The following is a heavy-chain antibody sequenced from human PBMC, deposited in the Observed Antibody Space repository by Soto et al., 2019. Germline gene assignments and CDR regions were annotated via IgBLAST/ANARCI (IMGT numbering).Heavy chain of an antibody. J-gene: IGHJ5*02. D-gene: IGHD2-15*01. CDR2: INHSGST. CDR3: ARGYCSGGSCDMYNWFAP. Sequence: PSETLSLTCAVYGGSFSGYYWSWIRQPPGKGLEWIGEINHSGSTNYNPSLKSRVTISVDTSKNQFSLKLSSVTAADTAVYYCARGYCSGGSCDMYNWFAPSGQRTLVPVSS. V-gene: IGHV4-34*01. CDR1: GGSFSGYY.